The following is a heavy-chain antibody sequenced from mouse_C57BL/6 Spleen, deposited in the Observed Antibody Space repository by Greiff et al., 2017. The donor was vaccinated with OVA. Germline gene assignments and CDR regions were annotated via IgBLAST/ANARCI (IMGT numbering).Heavy chain of an antibody. V-gene: IGHV2-9-1*01. CDR1: GFSLTSYA. D-gene: IGHD2-3*01. Sequence: QVQLQQSGPGLVAPSQSLSITCTVSGFSLTSYAISWVRQPPGKGLEWLGVIWTGGGTTYHSALKSRLSISTDNSKSQVFLKMNSLQTDDTARYYCARNDGYYAWFAYWGQGTLVTVSA. CDR3: ARNDGYYAWFAY. J-gene: IGHJ3*01. CDR2: IWTGGGT.